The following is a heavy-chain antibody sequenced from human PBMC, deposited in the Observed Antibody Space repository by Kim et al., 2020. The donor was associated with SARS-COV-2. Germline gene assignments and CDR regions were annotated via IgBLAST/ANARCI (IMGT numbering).Heavy chain of an antibody. V-gene: IGHV4-34*01. D-gene: IGHD6-13*01. J-gene: IGHJ6*02. Sequence: SLKRRVTISVDTSKNQFSLKLSSVTAADTAVYYCARGGSSSWYYYYGMDVWGQGTTVTVSS. CDR3: ARGGSSSWYYYYGMDV.